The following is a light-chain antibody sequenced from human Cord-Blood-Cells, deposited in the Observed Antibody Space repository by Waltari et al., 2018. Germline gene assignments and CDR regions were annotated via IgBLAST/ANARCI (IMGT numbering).Light chain of an antibody. J-gene: IGKJ1*01. CDR2: DAS. V-gene: IGKV3-11*01. Sequence: EIVLTQSPATLSLSPGERVTLSCRASQSVSSYLAWYQQKPGQAPRLLIYDASNRATGIPARFSGSGSGTDFTLTISSLEPEDFAVYYCQQRWTFGQGTKVEI. CDR1: QSVSSY. CDR3: QQRWT.